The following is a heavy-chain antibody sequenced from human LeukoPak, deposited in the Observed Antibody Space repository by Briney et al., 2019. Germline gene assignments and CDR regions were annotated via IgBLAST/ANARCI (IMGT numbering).Heavy chain of an antibody. D-gene: IGHD3-22*01. CDR2: IYYSGST. CDR3: ARDSTLGGGSDYCSLSPRFDC. V-gene: IGHV4-59*01. J-gene: IGHJ4*02. CDR1: GGSIRSSY. Sequence: SETLSLTCTVSGGSIRSSYWSWSWIRQPPGKGLEWIGSIYYSGSTNYNPSLKSRITISIDTSTNQFSLKLTSVTAADTAVFCCARDSTLGGGSDYCSLSPRFDCWGQGTLVTVSS.